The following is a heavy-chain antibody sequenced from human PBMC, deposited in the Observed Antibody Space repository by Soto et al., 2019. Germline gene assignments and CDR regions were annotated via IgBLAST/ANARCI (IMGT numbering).Heavy chain of an antibody. CDR1: GGSFSYYY. J-gene: IGHJ1*01. CDR2: INHAGSA. D-gene: IGHD2-2*02. Sequence: SETLSLTCAVFGGSFSYYYWSWIRQPPGKGLEWIGEINHAGSAYYNPSLKSRVTISVDTSKNQFSLKLSSVTAADTAVYYCARGGYCSSTSCYINGEYFPHWGQGTLVTVSS. CDR3: ARGGYCSSTSCYINGEYFPH. V-gene: IGHV4-34*01.